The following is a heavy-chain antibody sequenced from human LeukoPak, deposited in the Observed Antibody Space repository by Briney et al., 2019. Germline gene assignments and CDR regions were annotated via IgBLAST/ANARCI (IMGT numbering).Heavy chain of an antibody. V-gene: IGHV3-23*01. CDR2: ISGSGDST. J-gene: IGHJ4*02. CDR3: AKEGSSYGSDY. CDR1: GLTFSSYA. D-gene: IGHD5-18*01. Sequence: GGSLRLSCAAPGLTFSSYAMSWVRQAPGKGLEWVSAISGSGDSTYYVDSVKGRFTISRDNSKNTLYLQMNSLRADDTAVYYCAKEGSSYGSDYWGQGTLVTVSS.